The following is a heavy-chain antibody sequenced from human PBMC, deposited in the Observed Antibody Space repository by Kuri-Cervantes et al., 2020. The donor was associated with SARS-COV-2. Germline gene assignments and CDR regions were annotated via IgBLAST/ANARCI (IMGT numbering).Heavy chain of an antibody. CDR1: GGSISSHY. J-gene: IGHJ4*02. CDR3: VTTVTTTPSYYFDY. Sequence: GSLRLSCTVSGGSISSHYWSWIRQPPGKGLEWIGEINHSGSTNYNPSLKSRVTISVDTSKNRFSLKLSSVTAADTAVYYCVTTVTTTPSYYFDYWGQGTLVTVSS. D-gene: IGHD4-17*01. CDR2: INHSGST. V-gene: IGHV4-34*01.